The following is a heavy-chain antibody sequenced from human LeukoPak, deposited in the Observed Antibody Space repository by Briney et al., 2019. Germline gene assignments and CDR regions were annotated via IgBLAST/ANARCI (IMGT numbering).Heavy chain of an antibody. Sequence: GASVKVSCKASGYNFTSFDINWVRQATGQGLEWVGWVNPNSGNTGYAQKVQGRVTITRYTAISTAYMELSSLRSEDTAVYYCVRVGMVPSVHLRYYYYYYMDVWGKGTTVTVPS. CDR1: GYNFTSFD. V-gene: IGHV1-8*03. CDR2: VNPNSGNT. CDR3: VRVGMVPSVHLRYYYYYYMDV. D-gene: IGHD3-10*01. J-gene: IGHJ6*03.